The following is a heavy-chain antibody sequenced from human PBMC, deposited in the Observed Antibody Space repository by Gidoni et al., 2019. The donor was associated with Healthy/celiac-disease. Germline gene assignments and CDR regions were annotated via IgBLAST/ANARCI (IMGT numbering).Heavy chain of an antibody. J-gene: IGHJ4*02. V-gene: IGHV4-4*02. D-gene: IGHD3-22*01. Sequence: RQPPGKGLEWIGEIYHSGSTNYNPSLKSRVTISVDKSKNQFSLKLSSVTAADTAVYYCARAAGEYYYDSSGYSSPGFGYWGQGTLVTVSS. CDR3: ARAAGEYYYDSSGYSSPGFGY. CDR2: IYHSGST.